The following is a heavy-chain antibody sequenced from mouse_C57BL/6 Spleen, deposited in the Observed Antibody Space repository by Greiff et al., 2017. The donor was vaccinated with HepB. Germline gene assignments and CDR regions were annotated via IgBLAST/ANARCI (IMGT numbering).Heavy chain of an antibody. D-gene: IGHD2-3*01. CDR1: GFTFSSYG. CDR3: ARHEGYDGYYDAMDY. J-gene: IGHJ4*01. CDR2: ISSGGSYT. Sequence: EVKLVESGGDLVKPGGSLKLSCAASGFTFSSYGMSWVRQTPDKRLEWVATISSGGSYTYYPDSVKGRFTISRDNAKNTLYLQMSSLKSEDTAMYYCARHEGYDGYYDAMDYWGQGTSVTVSS. V-gene: IGHV5-6*01.